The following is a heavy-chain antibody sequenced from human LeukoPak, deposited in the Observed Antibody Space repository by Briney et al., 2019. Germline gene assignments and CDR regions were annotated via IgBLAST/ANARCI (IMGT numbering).Heavy chain of an antibody. J-gene: IGHJ3*02. V-gene: IGHV4-59*01. Sequence: PSETLSLTCTVSGGSISSYYWSWIRQPPGKGLEWIGYIYYSGSTNYNPSLKSRVTISVDTSKNQFSLKLSSVTAADTAVYYCARALPYYYDSSGYYPTTNASDIWGQGTMVTVSS. CDR3: ARALPYYYDSSGYYPTTNASDI. CDR1: GGSISSYY. D-gene: IGHD3-22*01. CDR2: IYYSGST.